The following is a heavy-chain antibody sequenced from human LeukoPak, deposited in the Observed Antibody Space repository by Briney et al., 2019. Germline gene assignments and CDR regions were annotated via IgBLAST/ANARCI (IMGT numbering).Heavy chain of an antibody. V-gene: IGHV1-2*02. J-gene: IGHJ4*02. CDR3: ARDAGYDILTGYFGAGDY. Sequence: ASVKVSCKASGHTFTGYYMHWVRQAPGQGLEWMGWINPNSGGTNYAQKFQGRVTMTRDTSISTAYMELSRLRSDDTAVYYCARDAGYDILTGYFGAGDYWGQGTLVTVSS. CDR2: INPNSGGT. D-gene: IGHD3-9*01. CDR1: GHTFTGYY.